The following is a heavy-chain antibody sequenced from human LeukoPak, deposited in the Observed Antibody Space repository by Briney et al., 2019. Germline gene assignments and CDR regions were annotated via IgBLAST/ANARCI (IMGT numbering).Heavy chain of an antibody. CDR3: ARGIYSGYDRSFDY. D-gene: IGHD5-12*01. V-gene: IGHV4-34*01. Sequence: SETLSLTCTVSGGSISSYYWCRIRQPPGKGLEWIGEINHSGSTNYNPSLKSRVTISVDTSKNQFSLKLSSVTTADTAVYYCARGIYSGYDRSFDYWGQGTLVTVSS. J-gene: IGHJ4*02. CDR2: INHSGST. CDR1: GGSISSYY.